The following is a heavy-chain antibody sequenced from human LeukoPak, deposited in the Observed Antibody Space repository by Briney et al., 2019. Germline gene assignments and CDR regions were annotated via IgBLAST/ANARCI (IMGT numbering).Heavy chain of an antibody. CDR2: IYYSGST. D-gene: IGHD5-24*01. CDR3: ASSGRGDGYNFHY. Sequence: SETLSHTCPVPGGSLSSSSYYWGWIRQPPGTGLEWMGSIYYSGSTYYNPSLKSQVTISVDTSKNQFSLKLTSVPAPDPAVFSCASSGRGDGYNFHYWGQGTLVTVSS. J-gene: IGHJ4*02. CDR1: GGSLSSSSYY. V-gene: IGHV4-39*07.